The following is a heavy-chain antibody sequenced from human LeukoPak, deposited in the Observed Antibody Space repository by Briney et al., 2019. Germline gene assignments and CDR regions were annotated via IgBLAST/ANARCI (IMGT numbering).Heavy chain of an antibody. CDR1: GFTFSSYA. CDR3: ARHLGISGPTSLTYFDY. D-gene: IGHD3/OR15-3a*01. J-gene: IGHJ4*02. CDR2: ISGSGGST. Sequence: SGGSLRPSCAASGFTFSSYAMTWVRQAPGKGLEWISSISGSGGSTYSADSVKGRFTISRDNSKNTLYLQMNSLRADDTAVHYCARHLGISGPTSLTYFDYWGQGTLVTVSS. V-gene: IGHV3-23*01.